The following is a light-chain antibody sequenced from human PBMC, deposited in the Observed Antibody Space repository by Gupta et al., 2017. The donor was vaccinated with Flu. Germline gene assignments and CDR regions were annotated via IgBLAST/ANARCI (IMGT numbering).Light chain of an antibody. Sequence: QPVLTHSSSASASLGSSVKLTCTLSSGHSSYIIAWHQQQPGKAPRYLMKLEGSGSYNKGSGVPDRFSGSSSGADCYLTISNLQSEDEADYYCETWDSNTLVFGGGTKLTVL. CDR2: LEGSGSY. CDR3: ETWDSNTLV. CDR1: SGHSSYI. J-gene: IGLJ2*01. V-gene: IGLV4-60*03.